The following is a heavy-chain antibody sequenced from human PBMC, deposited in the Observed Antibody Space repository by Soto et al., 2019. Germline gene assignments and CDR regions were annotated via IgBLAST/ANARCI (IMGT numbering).Heavy chain of an antibody. D-gene: IGHD5-12*01. CDR1: GFTFSNFG. Sequence: QVQLVESGGGVVQPGRSLRLSCAASGFTFSNFGIHWVRQAPGKGLEWVAVISYDGSNRYYGDSVKGRFTISRDNSKNTLYLKMNSLRAEDTVVYYCAKDVYSRYDQRGDYCGMDVWGQGTTVTVSS. V-gene: IGHV3-30*18. J-gene: IGHJ6*02. CDR2: ISYDGSNR. CDR3: AKDVYSRYDQRGDYCGMDV.